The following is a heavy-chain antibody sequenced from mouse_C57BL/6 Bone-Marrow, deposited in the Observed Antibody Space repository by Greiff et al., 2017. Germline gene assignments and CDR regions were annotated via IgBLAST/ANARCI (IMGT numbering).Heavy chain of an antibody. D-gene: IGHD2-4*01. Sequence: QVQLQQPGAELVKPGASVTLSCKASGYTFTSYWLPWVKQRPGHGLAWIGMIHPTSGSNNYNEKFKSKATLTVVKSSSTAYMQLSSLTSEDSAVYFCAREVLRPYYFDFWGQGTTLTVSS. CDR2: IHPTSGSN. J-gene: IGHJ2*01. CDR1: GYTFTSYW. CDR3: AREVLRPYYFDF. V-gene: IGHV1-64*01.